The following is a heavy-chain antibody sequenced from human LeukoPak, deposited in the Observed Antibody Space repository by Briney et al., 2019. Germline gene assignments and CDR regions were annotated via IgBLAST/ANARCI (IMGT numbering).Heavy chain of an antibody. J-gene: IGHJ4*02. D-gene: IGHD3-10*01. CDR1: GFTFSTSA. CDR3: AKGSF. CDR2: ISESGGST. V-gene: IGHV3-23*01. Sequence: GGSLRLSCVVSGFTFSTSAMSWVRQAPGKGLEWVPGISESGGSTYYADSVKGRFTSSRDNSKNTLYLQMNDLRAEDTAAYYCAKGSFWGQGTLVTVSS.